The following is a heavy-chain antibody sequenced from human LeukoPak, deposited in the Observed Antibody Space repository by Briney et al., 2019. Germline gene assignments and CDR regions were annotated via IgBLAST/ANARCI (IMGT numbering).Heavy chain of an antibody. J-gene: IGHJ4*02. V-gene: IGHV3-74*01. CDR1: GFTFSSYW. CDR3: AREVWLYYFDY. Sequence: GGSLRLSCAASGFTFSSYWMHWVRQAPGKGLVWVSRINSDGSSTSYADSVKGRFTISRDNAKNTPYLQMNSLRAEDTAVYYCAREVWLYYFDYWGQGTLVTVSS. CDR2: INSDGSST. D-gene: IGHD5-24*01.